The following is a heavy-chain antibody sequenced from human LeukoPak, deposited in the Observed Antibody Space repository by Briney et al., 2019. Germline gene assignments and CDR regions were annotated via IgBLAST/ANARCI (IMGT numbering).Heavy chain of an antibody. CDR2: INPNIGGA. CDR1: GYTCSDYY. J-gene: IGHJ4*02. Sequence: GASVKVSCKASGYTCSDYYMDWVRQAPGQGLEWIGWINPNIGGAMYAQRFQGRVTMTWDSSINTAYMYLSRLRSDDTAVYYCARDRSTLGYRQFDYWGQGTLVTVS. V-gene: IGHV1-2*02. CDR3: ARDRSTLGYRQFDY. D-gene: IGHD5-18*01.